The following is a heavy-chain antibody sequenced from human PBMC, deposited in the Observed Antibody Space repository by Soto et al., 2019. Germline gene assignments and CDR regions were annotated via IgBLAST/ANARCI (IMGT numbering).Heavy chain of an antibody. D-gene: IGHD1-26*01. CDR1: GFTFSSYA. V-gene: IGHV3-23*01. CDR3: ARRGSGNYYDY. Sequence: EVQLLESGGGLVQPGGSLRLSCAASGFTFSSYAMRWVRQAPGKGLEWVSSISGSSDSTYYADSVKGRFTTSRDNSKNTLYLQMNSLRAEDTAVYYCARRGSGNYYDYWGQGTLVTVSS. J-gene: IGHJ4*02. CDR2: ISGSSDST.